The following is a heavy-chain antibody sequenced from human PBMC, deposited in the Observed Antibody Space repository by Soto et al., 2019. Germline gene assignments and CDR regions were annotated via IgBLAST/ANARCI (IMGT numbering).Heavy chain of an antibody. CDR3: ARAQTATDYSNYAVYNWFGP. CDR1: GGTFSSYA. CDR2: IIPIFGTA. Sequence: ASVKVSCKASGGTFSSYAISRVRQAPGQGLEWMGGIIPIFGTANYAQKFQGRVTITADESTSTAYMELSSLRSEDTAVYYCARAQTATDYSNYAVYNWFGPWGQGTLVTVSS. V-gene: IGHV1-69*13. J-gene: IGHJ5*02. D-gene: IGHD4-4*01.